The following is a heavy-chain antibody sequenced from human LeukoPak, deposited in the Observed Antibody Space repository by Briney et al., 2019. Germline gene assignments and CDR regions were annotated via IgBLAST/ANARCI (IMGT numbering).Heavy chain of an antibody. CDR3: ARSGYGGNSFDY. J-gene: IGHJ4*02. D-gene: IGHD4-23*01. CDR1: GYTFTSYD. CDR2: MNPNSGNT. Sequence: ASVKVSCKASGYTFTSYDINWVRQATGQGLEWMGWMNPNSGNTGYAQKFQGRVTMTRNTSISTAYMGLSSLRSEDTAVYYCARSGYGGNSFDYWGQGTLVTVSS. V-gene: IGHV1-8*01.